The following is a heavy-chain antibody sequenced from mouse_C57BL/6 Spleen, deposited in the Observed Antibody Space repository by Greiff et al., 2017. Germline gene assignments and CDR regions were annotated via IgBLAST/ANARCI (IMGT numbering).Heavy chain of an antibody. Sequence: EVQRVESGAELVRPGASVKLSCTASGFNIKDDYMHWVKQRPEQGLEWIGWIDPENGDTEYASKFQGKATITADTSSNTAYLQLSSLTSEDTAVYYCTTNYGNFRGYWGQGTTLTVSS. CDR2: IDPENGDT. CDR1: GFNIKDDY. J-gene: IGHJ2*01. D-gene: IGHD2-1*01. V-gene: IGHV14-4*01. CDR3: TTNYGNFRGY.